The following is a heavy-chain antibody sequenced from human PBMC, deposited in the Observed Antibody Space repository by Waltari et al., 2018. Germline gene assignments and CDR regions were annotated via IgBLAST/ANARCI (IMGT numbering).Heavy chain of an antibody. CDR2: FDPEDGET. J-gene: IGHJ5*02. CDR3: ATEAVPRPSYDYVWGSYRYNWFDP. V-gene: IGHV1-24*01. Sequence: QVQLVQSGAEVKKPGASVKVSCQVSGYTLTELPMHGVRQAPGKGLEWMGGFDPEDGETIYAQKFQGRVTMTEDTSTDTAYMELSSLRSEDTAVYYCATEAVPRPSYDYVWGSYRYNWFDPWGQGTLVTVSS. CDR1: GYTLTELP. D-gene: IGHD3-16*02.